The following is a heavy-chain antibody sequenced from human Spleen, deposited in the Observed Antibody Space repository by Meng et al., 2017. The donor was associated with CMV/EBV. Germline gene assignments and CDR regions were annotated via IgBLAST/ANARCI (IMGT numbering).Heavy chain of an antibody. Sequence: QGPLPQGGAGLLKPSETLSLTCAVYGGSFSGYYWSWIRQPPGKGPEWIGEINHSGSTNYNPSLKSRVTISVDTSKNQFSLKLSSVTAADTAVYYCARDLSGYSYEYYFDYWGQGTLVTVSS. CDR3: ARDLSGYSYEYYFDY. V-gene: IGHV4-34*01. CDR2: INHSGST. CDR1: GGSFSGYY. J-gene: IGHJ4*02. D-gene: IGHD5-18*01.